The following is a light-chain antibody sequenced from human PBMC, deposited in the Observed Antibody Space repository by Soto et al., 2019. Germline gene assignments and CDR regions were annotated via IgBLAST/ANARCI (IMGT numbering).Light chain of an antibody. V-gene: IGKV3-11*01. CDR3: QQRSDWPLT. CDR1: QSISSH. Sequence: EIVLTQSPATLSLSPGERATLSCRASQSISSHLAWYQQKPGQAPRLLMYDASKRDTGIPARFSGSGSGTDLTLTISSLEPEDFAVYYCQQRSDWPLTFGGGTKVEIK. J-gene: IGKJ4*01. CDR2: DAS.